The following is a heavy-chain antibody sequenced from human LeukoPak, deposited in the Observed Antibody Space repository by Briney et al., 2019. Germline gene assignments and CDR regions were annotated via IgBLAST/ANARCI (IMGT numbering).Heavy chain of an antibody. V-gene: IGHV3-48*02. D-gene: IGHD3-22*01. Sequence: GSLRLSCAASGFTFSTYSMNWVRQAPGKGLEWVSYITSSSSTIYYADSVRGRFTISRDNAKNSLYLQMNSLRDGDTAVYYCARVDWMIGAFDIWGQGTMVTVSS. CDR1: GFTFSTYS. J-gene: IGHJ3*02. CDR2: ITSSSSTI. CDR3: ARVDWMIGAFDI.